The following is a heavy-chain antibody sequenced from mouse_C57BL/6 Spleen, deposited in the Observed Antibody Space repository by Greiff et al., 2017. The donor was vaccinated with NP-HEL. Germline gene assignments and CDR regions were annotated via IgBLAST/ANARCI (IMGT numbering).Heavy chain of an antibody. V-gene: IGHV1-80*01. CDR3: ARSDYDYDRTWFAY. CDR2: IYPGDGDT. Sequence: VQLQQSGAELVKPGASVKISCKASGYAFSSYWMNWVKQRPGKGLEWIGQIYPGDGDTNYNGKFKGKATLTADKSSSTAYMQLSSLTSEDSAVYFCARSDYDYDRTWFAYWGQGTLVTVSA. J-gene: IGHJ3*01. D-gene: IGHD2-4*01. CDR1: GYAFSSYW.